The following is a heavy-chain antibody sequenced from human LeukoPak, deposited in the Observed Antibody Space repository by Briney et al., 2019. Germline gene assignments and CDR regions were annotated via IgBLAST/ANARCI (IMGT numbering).Heavy chain of an antibody. V-gene: IGHV3-9*01. Sequence: PGRSLRLSCAASGFTFDDYVMHWVRQAPGKGLEWVSGISWDSAGIGYADSVEGRFTISRDNAKNSLYLQMNSLRAEDTALYYCAKGNYFDYWGQGTLVTVSS. CDR2: ISWDSAGI. CDR3: AKGNYFDY. CDR1: GFTFDDYV. J-gene: IGHJ4*02.